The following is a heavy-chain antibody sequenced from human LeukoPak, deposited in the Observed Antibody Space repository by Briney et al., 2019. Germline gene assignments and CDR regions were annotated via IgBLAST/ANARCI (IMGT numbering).Heavy chain of an antibody. J-gene: IGHJ4*02. CDR3: ARVSGYCTTNTCYRGGNFDY. V-gene: IGHV4-30-4*01. CDR2: VHYSVYT. CDR1: GGSFSSGDFY. D-gene: IGHD2-8*01. Sequence: PSETLSLTCTVSGGSFSSGDFYWSWIRQPPGKGLEWIGFVHYSVYTNYNPSLKSRLTIPVDTSKNQFSLKLSSVTAADTAVYYCARVSGYCTTNTCYRGGNFDYWGQGNLVTVSS.